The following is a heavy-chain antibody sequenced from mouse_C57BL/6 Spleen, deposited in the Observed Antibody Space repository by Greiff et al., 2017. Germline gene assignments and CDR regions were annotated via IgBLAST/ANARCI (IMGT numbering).Heavy chain of an antibody. J-gene: IGHJ2*01. CDR2: IYPGDGDT. CDR1: GYAFSSSW. Sequence: QVQLQQSGPELVKPGASVKISCKASGYAFSSSWMNWVKQRPGKGLEWIGRIYPGDGDTNYNGKFKGKATLTADKSSSTAYMQLSSLTSEDSAVYFCAREIRFDDWGQGTTLTVSS. CDR3: AREIRFDD. V-gene: IGHV1-82*01. D-gene: IGHD1-1*01.